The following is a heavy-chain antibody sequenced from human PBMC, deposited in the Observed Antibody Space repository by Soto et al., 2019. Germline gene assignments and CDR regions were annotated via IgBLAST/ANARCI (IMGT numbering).Heavy chain of an antibody. J-gene: IGHJ5*02. CDR1: GFTFGDSY. CDR2: ISPGSRYP. D-gene: IGHD2-15*01. CDR3: VRGGGGGLFDP. V-gene: IGHV3-11*06. Sequence: PVGSLGLSCAGSGFTFGDSYMSWIRQAPGKGLEWLSYISPGSRYPAYADSVKGRFTISRDNAKRSLYLQMMSLTAEDTAIYYCVRGGGGGLFDPWGQGTMVTVSS.